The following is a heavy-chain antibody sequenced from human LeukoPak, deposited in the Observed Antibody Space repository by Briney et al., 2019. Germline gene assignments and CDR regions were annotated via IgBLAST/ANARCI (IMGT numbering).Heavy chain of an antibody. V-gene: IGHV1-2*02. CDR1: GYTFTGYY. Sequence: ASVKVSCKASGYTFTGYYMHWVRQAPGQGLEWMGWINPNSGGTNYAQKFQGRVTMTRDTSTSTVYMELSSLRSEDTAVYYCARGVRILWFGELLGFDYWGQGTLVTVSS. D-gene: IGHD3-10*01. CDR3: ARGVRILWFGELLGFDY. J-gene: IGHJ4*02. CDR2: INPNSGGT.